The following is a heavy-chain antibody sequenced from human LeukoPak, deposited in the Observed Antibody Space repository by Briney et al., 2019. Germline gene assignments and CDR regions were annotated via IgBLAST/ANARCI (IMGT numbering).Heavy chain of an antibody. V-gene: IGHV5-51*01. CDR3: ARARYCSGGSCYAEY. J-gene: IGHJ4*02. Sequence: GESLKISCKGSGYSFPTYWIGWVRQMPGKGLEWMGIIYPGDSDTRYSPSFQGQVTISADKSISTAYLQWSSLKASDTAMYYCARARYCSGGSCYAEYWSQGTLVTVSS. CDR1: GYSFPTYW. D-gene: IGHD2-15*01. CDR2: IYPGDSDT.